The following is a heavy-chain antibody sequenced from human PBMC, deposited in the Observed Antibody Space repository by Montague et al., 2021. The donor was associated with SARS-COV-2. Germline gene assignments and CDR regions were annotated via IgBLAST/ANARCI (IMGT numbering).Heavy chain of an antibody. D-gene: IGHD6-19*01. CDR3: ARDKVAGRGYYLDY. Sequence: SETLSLTCTVSGGSISTYYWSWLRQPPGKGLEWIGYIYYSGNTNYNSNLSSRVPMSVDTSKKQFSLHLSSVTAADTAVYYCARDKVAGRGYYLDYWGQGTLVTVSS. V-gene: IGHV4-59*01. CDR1: GGSISTYY. J-gene: IGHJ4*02. CDR2: IYYSGNT.